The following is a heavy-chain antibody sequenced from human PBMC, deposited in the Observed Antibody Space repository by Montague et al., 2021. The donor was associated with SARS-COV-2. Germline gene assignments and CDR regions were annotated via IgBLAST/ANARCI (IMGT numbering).Heavy chain of an antibody. CDR1: GFSLSTSGVG. V-gene: IGHV2-5*01. J-gene: IGHJ3*01. Sequence: PELVKPTQTLTLTCTFSGFSLSTSGVGVGWIRQPPGKALEWLALIYWNDDKRYSPSLKSRLTITKDTSKNQVVLTMTNMDPVDTATYYCARTTECGYSYGRCPDPFDHWGQGTIVTVSS. CDR3: ARTTECGYSYGRCPDPFDH. CDR2: IYWNDDK. D-gene: IGHD5-18*01.